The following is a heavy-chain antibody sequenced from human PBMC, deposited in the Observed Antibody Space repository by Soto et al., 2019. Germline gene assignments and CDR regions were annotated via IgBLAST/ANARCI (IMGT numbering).Heavy chain of an antibody. CDR1: GGSIRSYY. D-gene: IGHD3-9*01. CDR3: ARQPDILTGYYTSPFDY. J-gene: IGHJ4*02. Sequence: SQTLSLTCTVSGGSIRSYYWSWIRQPPGKGLEWIGYIYYSGSTNYNPSLKSRVTISVDTSKNQFSLKLSSVTAADTAVYYCARQPDILTGYYTSPFDYWGQGTLVTVSS. CDR2: IYYSGST. V-gene: IGHV4-59*01.